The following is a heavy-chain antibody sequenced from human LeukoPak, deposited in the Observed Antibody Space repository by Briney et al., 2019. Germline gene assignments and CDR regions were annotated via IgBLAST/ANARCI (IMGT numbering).Heavy chain of an antibody. V-gene: IGHV3-21*01. CDR2: ISSSSYI. CDR3: AIVRGVYSYGHPYYFDY. J-gene: IGHJ4*02. CDR1: GFTFSSYT. Sequence: GGSLRLSCAASGFTFSSYTMNWVRQAPGKGLEWVSSISSSSYIYYADSLKGRFTISRDNAKNSLYLQMNSLRAEDTGVYYCAIVRGVYSYGHPYYFDYWGQGTLVTVSS. D-gene: IGHD5-18*01.